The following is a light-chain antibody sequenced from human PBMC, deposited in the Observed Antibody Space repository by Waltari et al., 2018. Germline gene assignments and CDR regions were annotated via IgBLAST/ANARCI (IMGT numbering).Light chain of an antibody. CDR1: QSLPYRNGNNP. J-gene: IGKJ4*01. CDR2: LGS. CDR3: MQTLQTPLT. V-gene: IGKV2-28*01. Sequence: EIVMTQSPLSLPVTASEPASIPCRPSQSLPYRNGNNPLDWTPQNAGQAPQLLIYLGSNRAPGVPYRFSGSGSGTDFTLKISRVEAEDVGVYYCMQTLQTPLTFGGGTKVEI.